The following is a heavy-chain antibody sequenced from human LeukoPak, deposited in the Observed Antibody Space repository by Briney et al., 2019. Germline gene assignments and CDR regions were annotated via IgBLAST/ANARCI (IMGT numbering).Heavy chain of an antibody. Sequence: GGSLRLSCAASGFTFDDYAMHWVRQAPGKGLEWVSGISWSSGSIGYADSVKGRFTISRDNAKNSLYLQMNSLRAEDTALYYCAKAVAGTVDYYGMDVWGQGTTVTVSS. V-gene: IGHV3-9*01. CDR2: ISWSSGSI. J-gene: IGHJ6*02. D-gene: IGHD6-19*01. CDR3: AKAVAGTVDYYGMDV. CDR1: GFTFDDYA.